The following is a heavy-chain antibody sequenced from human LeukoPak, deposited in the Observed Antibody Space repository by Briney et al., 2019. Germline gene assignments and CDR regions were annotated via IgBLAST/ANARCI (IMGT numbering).Heavy chain of an antibody. D-gene: IGHD6-13*01. CDR3: ARDLMTAAGPIDY. CDR2: FNPNSGAT. J-gene: IGHJ4*02. V-gene: IGHV1-2*02. Sequence: ASVTVSFTSSAYTFTVYYIHWVRQAPGQGLEWLGWFNPNSGATKYAQKFQGRVTMTRDTSSTTAYMELNGLISDDVAVYYCARDLMTAAGPIDYWGQGTLVTVSS. CDR1: AYTFTVYY.